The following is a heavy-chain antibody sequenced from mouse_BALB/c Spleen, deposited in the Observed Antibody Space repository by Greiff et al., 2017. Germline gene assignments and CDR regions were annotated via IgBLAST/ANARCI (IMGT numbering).Heavy chain of an antibody. D-gene: IGHD1-1*01. J-gene: IGHJ2*01. V-gene: IGHV5-6-3*01. CDR3: ARDVYYYGSSYFDY. Sequence: EVHLVESGGGLVQPGGSLKLSCAASGFTFSSYGMSWVRQTPDKRLELVATINSNGGSTYYPDSVKGRFTISRDNAKNTLYLQMSSLKSEDTATYYCARDVYYYGSSYFDYWGQGTTLTVSS. CDR1: GFTFSSYG. CDR2: INSNGGST.